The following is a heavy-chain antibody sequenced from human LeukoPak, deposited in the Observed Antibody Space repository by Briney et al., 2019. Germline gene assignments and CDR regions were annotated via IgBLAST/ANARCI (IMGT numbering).Heavy chain of an antibody. Sequence: SETLSLTCTVSGGSVSSGGFYWTWIRQPPGKGLEWIGYTYYSGSTNYIPSLKSRVTISVDTSKNQFSLKLSSVTAADTAVYYCARDNWNYGSSMDVWGQGTTVTVSS. CDR2: TYYSGST. CDR3: ARDNWNYGSSMDV. D-gene: IGHD1-7*01. V-gene: IGHV4-61*08. J-gene: IGHJ6*02. CDR1: GGSVSSGGFY.